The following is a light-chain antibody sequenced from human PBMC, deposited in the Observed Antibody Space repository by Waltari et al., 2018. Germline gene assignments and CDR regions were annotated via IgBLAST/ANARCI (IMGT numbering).Light chain of an antibody. CDR3: QQYGSSVLYT. J-gene: IGKJ2*01. Sequence: VLTQSPGTLSLSPGERATLSCRASQSLTKRYLAWYQQKPGQAPRLLIYGASSRAAGIPDRFSGSGSATDFTLTISRLEPEDFAVYYCQQYGSSVLYTFGQGTKLEIK. V-gene: IGKV3-20*01. CDR1: QSLTKRY. CDR2: GAS.